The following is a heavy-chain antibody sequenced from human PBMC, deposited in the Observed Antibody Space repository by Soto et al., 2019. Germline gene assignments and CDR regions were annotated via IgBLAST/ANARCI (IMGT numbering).Heavy chain of an antibody. D-gene: IGHD3-10*01. CDR2: IIPIFGTA. V-gene: IGHV1-69*01. CDR1: GGTFSSYA. CDR3: ARTLAMVRGVTPPYYYYGMDV. Sequence: QVQLVQSGAEVKKPGSSVKVSCKASGGTFSSYAISWVRQAPGQGLEWMGGIIPIFGTANYAQKFQGRVTITADESTSTGYMELSSLRSEDTAVYYCARTLAMVRGVTPPYYYYGMDVWGQGTTVTVSS. J-gene: IGHJ6*02.